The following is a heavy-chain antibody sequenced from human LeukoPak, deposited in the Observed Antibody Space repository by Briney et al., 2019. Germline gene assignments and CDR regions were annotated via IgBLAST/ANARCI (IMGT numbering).Heavy chain of an antibody. CDR3: ARAPHYYDSSGFGIWFDP. D-gene: IGHD3-22*01. V-gene: IGHV4-39*07. CDR2: INHSGSS. J-gene: IGHJ5*02. CDR1: GGSISSRSSY. Sequence: TPSETLSLTCSVSGGSISSRSSYWSWIRQPPGKGLEWIGEINHSGSSNYNPSLKSRVTISVDTSKNQFSLKLSSVTAADTAVYYCARAPHYYDSSGFGIWFDPWGQGTLVTVSS.